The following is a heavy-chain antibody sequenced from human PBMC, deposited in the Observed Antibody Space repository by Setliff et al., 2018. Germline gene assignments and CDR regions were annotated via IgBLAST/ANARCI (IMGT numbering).Heavy chain of an antibody. J-gene: IGHJ3*02. CDR1: GGSIRSYY. CDR2: IYYTGSS. CDR3: AREPMDSAMVTTGAFDI. Sequence: ETLSLTCTVSGGSIRSYYWSWVRQPPGRGLEWIGYIYYTGSSNYNPSLKSRVTISVDTSKNQFSLRLRSVSAADTAVYYCAREPMDSAMVTTGAFDIWGRGQWSP. D-gene: IGHD5-18*01. V-gene: IGHV4-59*01.